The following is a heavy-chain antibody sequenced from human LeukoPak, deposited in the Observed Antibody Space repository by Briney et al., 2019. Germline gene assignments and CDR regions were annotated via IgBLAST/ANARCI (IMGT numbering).Heavy chain of an antibody. CDR3: ARETEGRPLTGADY. D-gene: IGHD1-20*01. CDR1: GFTFSSYA. V-gene: IGHV3-30-3*01. CDR2: ISYDGSNK. Sequence: GGSLRLSCAASGFTFSSYAMHWVRQAPGKGLEWVAVISYDGSNKYYADSVKGRFTISRDNSKNTLYLQMNSLRAEDTAVYYCARETEGRPLTGADYWGPGTLVTVSS. J-gene: IGHJ4*02.